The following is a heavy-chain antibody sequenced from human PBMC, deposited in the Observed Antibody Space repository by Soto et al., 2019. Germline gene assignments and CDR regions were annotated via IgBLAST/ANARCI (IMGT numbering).Heavy chain of an antibody. CDR3: ARERGGYYDYYYYYYMDV. Sequence: GGSLRLSCAASGFTFSSYGMHWVRQAPGKGLEWVAVIWYDGSNKYYADSVKGRFTISRDNAKNSLYLQMNSLRAEDTAVYYCARERGGYYDYYYYYYMDVWGKGTTVTVSS. CDR1: GFTFSSYG. J-gene: IGHJ6*03. V-gene: IGHV3-33*01. D-gene: IGHD3-3*01. CDR2: IWYDGSNK.